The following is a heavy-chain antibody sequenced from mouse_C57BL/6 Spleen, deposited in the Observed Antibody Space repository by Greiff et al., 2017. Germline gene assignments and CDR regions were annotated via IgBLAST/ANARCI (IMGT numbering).Heavy chain of an antibody. CDR1: GFTFSDAW. D-gene: IGHD1-1*01. J-gene: IGHJ2*01. V-gene: IGHV6-6*01. CDR2: IRNKANNHAT. CDR3: TRGTVVAPYYFDY. Sequence: EVQLVESGGGLVQPGGSMKLSCAASGFTFSDAWMDWVRQSPEKGLEWVAEIRNKANNHATYYAESVKGRFTISRDDSKSSVYLQMNSLRAEDTGIYYCTRGTVVAPYYFDYWGQGTTLTVSS.